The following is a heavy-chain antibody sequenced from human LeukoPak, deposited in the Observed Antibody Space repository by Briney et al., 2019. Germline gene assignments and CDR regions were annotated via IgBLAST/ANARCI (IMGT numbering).Heavy chain of an antibody. CDR2: MNPNSGAT. J-gene: IGHJ3*02. V-gene: IGHV1-2*02. D-gene: IGHD3-16*01. CDR1: GYTFTGYY. CDR3: ARPLRGDRDAFDI. Sequence: ASVKVSCKASGYTFTGYYMNWVRQAPGQGLEWMGWMNPNSGATNYAQKFKGRVTMTRNPSISTAYMELSRLRSDDTPVYYCARPLRGDRDAFDIGGQGTMVTVSS.